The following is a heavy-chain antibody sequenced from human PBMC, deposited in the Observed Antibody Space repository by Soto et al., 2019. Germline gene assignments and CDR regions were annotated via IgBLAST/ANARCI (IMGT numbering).Heavy chain of an antibody. CDR1: GASINTYY. D-gene: IGHD3-22*01. J-gene: IGHJ4*02. CDR3: ARVLNSRDIDD. CDR2: IFHRGST. V-gene: IGHV4-59*12. Sequence: PSETLSLTCNVSGASINTYYWSWIRQPPQKGLEWIGYIFHRGSTTYNPSLKSRVTISIDAAKKYFSLRLNSVTAADTAVYYCARVLNSRDIDDWGQGSRVTVCS.